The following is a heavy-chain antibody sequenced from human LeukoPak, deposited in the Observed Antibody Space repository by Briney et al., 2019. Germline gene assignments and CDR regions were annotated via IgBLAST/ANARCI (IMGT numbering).Heavy chain of an antibody. Sequence: IPSQTLSLTCTVSGGSISSGGYSWSWIRQHPGKGLEWIGYIYYSGSTYYNPSLKSRVTISVDTSKNQFSLKLSSVTAADTAVYYCARVSSGYSPFDYWGQGTLVTVSS. CDR1: GGSISSGGYS. CDR2: IYYSGST. J-gene: IGHJ4*02. CDR3: ARVSSGYSPFDY. D-gene: IGHD3-22*01. V-gene: IGHV4-31*03.